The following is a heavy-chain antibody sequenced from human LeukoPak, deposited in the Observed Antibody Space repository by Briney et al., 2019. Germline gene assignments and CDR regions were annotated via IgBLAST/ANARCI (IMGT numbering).Heavy chain of an antibody. CDR1: GFTFSSYW. Sequence: GGSLRLSCAASGFTFSSYWMSWVRQAPGKGLEWVANIKQDGSEKYFVDSVKGRFTISRDNAKNSLYLQMNSLRAEDTAVYYCARGRPYDSSGYYYYYYGMDVWGQGTTVTVSS. D-gene: IGHD3-22*01. CDR3: ARGRPYDSSGYYYYYYGMDV. V-gene: IGHV3-7*01. J-gene: IGHJ6*02. CDR2: IKQDGSEK.